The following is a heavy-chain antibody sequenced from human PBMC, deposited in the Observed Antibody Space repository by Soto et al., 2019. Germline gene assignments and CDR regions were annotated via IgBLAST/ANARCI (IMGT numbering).Heavy chain of an antibody. CDR1: GFTFSSYG. J-gene: IGHJ4*02. D-gene: IGHD6-13*01. CDR2: IWYDGSNK. V-gene: IGHV3-33*01. CDR3: ARDLLAAAGVFDY. Sequence: GGSLRLSCAASGFTFSSYGMHWVRQAPGKGLEWVAVIWYDGSNKYYADSVKGRFTISRDNSKNTLYLQMNSLRAEDTAVYYCARDLLAAAGVFDYWGQGTLVTVSS.